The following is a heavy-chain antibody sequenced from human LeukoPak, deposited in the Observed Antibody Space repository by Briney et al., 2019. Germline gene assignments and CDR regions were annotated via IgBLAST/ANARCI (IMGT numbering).Heavy chain of an antibody. Sequence: ASVKVSCKASGGTFSSYAISWVRQAPGQGLEWMGGIIPIFGTANYAQKFQGRVTISADESTSTAYMELSSLRSEDTAVYYCARRRDGYNERVFDYWGQGTLVTVSS. V-gene: IGHV1-69*13. CDR3: ARRRDGYNERVFDY. J-gene: IGHJ4*02. D-gene: IGHD5-24*01. CDR2: IIPIFGTA. CDR1: GGTFSSYA.